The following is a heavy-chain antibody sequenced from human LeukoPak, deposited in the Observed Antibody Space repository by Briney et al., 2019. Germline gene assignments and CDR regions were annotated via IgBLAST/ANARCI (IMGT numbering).Heavy chain of an antibody. V-gene: IGHV4-59*12. CDR2: IYYSGST. CDR3: GRDVGGGGDY. J-gene: IGHJ4*02. D-gene: IGHD3-16*01. CDR1: GGSISSYY. Sequence: SETLSLTCTVSGGSISSYYWSWIRQPPGKGLEWIGYIYYSGSTNYNPSLKSRVTISVDTSKNQFSLKLSSVTAADTAVYYCGRDVGGGGDYWGQGTLVTVSS.